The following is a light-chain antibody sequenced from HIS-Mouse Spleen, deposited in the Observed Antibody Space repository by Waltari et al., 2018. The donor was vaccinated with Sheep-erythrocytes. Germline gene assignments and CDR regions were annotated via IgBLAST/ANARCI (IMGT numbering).Light chain of an antibody. CDR3: CSYAGSSTPWV. CDR1: SSDVGSYNL. V-gene: IGLV2-23*01. J-gene: IGLJ3*02. Sequence: QSALTQPRSVSGSPGQSVTISCTGTSSDVGSYNLVSWYQQHPGKAPKLMIYEGSKRPSGVSKRFSGYKSGNTASLTISGLQAEDEADYYCCSYAGSSTPWVFGGGTKLTVL. CDR2: EGS.